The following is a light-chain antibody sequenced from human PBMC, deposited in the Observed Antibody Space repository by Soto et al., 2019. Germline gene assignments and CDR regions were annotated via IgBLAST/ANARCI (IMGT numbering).Light chain of an antibody. Sequence: QSVLTQPASVSGSPGQSITISCTGTSSDVGSYNLVSWYQQHPGKAPQLMIYEVSKRPSGVSNRVSGSKSGNTASLTISGLQAEDEADYYCCSYAGSSTSVVFGGGTKLTAL. J-gene: IGLJ2*01. CDR2: EVS. V-gene: IGLV2-23*02. CDR1: SSDVGSYNL. CDR3: CSYAGSSTSVV.